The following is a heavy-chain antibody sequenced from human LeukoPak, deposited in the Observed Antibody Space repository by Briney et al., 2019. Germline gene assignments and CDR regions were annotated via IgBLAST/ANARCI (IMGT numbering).Heavy chain of an antibody. CDR2: IYPGDSDT. J-gene: IGHJ4*02. CDR1: GSIFTTYW. Sequence: GESLQISCKTSGSIFTTYWIGWVRQLAGKGLEWMGIIYPGDSDTRYSPSFQGQVTISADKSINTAYLQWSSLKASDTAMYYCARTLYYDSSGYRPDYWGQGTQVTVSS. V-gene: IGHV5-51*01. D-gene: IGHD3-22*01. CDR3: ARTLYYDSSGYRPDY.